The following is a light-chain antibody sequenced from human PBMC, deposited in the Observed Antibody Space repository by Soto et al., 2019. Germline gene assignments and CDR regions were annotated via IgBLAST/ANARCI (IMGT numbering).Light chain of an antibody. CDR3: MPALQGGT. CDR2: LVS. CDR1: QSLLHANGYHY. J-gene: IGKJ1*01. Sequence: DIVMTQSPLSLAVTPGEPASISCRSSQSLLHANGYHYLDWYLQKPGQSPQLLIYLVSSRAYGXPXXFSGSGSGKDFTLKISRVEAEDVGVYYCMPALQGGTFGQGTRVEIK. V-gene: IGKV2-28*01.